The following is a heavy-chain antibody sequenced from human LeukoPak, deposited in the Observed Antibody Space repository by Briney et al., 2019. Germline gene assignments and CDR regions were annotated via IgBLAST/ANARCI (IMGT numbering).Heavy chain of an antibody. CDR1: GFTFSYFG. CDR3: AKDEITIRYCSGGSCYNYGMDV. CDR2: IWFDGSKK. V-gene: IGHV3-30*02. Sequence: GGSLRLSCAASGFTFSYFGMHWVRQAPGKGLEWVTFIWFDGSKKYYADFLKGRFTISRDNFKNTLYLQMDSLRAEDTAVYYCAKDEITIRYCSGGSCYNYGMDVWGQGTTVTVSS. J-gene: IGHJ6*02. D-gene: IGHD2-15*01.